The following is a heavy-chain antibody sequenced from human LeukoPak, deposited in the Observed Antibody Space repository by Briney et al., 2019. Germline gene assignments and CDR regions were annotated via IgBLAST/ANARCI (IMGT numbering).Heavy chain of an antibody. V-gene: IGHV3-23*01. CDR1: GVTFRSYW. CDR3: AKITASASDY. J-gene: IGHJ4*02. Sequence: PGGSLRLSCAASGVTFRSYWMTWVRQTPGKGLEWVSVISGSGGITYYADSVKGRFTLSRDNSKNTLYLQMNSLRAEDTAVYYCAKITASASDYWGQGTQVTVSS. CDR2: ISGSGGIT. D-gene: IGHD1-14*01.